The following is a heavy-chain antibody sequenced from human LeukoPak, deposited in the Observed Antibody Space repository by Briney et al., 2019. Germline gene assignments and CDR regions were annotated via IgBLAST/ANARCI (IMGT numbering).Heavy chain of an antibody. CDR2: IYYSGST. CDR1: GGSISSSSYY. D-gene: IGHD1-26*01. J-gene: IGHJ4*02. Sequence: SETLSLTCTVSGGSISSSSYYWGWIRQPPGKGLEWIGSIYYSGSTYYNPSLKSRVTISVDTSKNQFSLKLSSVTAADTAVYYCATHGRVGATKVDYWGQGTLVTVSS. V-gene: IGHV4-39*01. CDR3: ATHGRVGATKVDY.